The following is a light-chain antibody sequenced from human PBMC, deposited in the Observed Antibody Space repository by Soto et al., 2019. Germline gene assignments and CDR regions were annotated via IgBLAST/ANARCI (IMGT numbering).Light chain of an antibody. CDR3: CSYAGTSTFYV. V-gene: IGLV2-23*01. J-gene: IGLJ1*01. CDR1: SSDVGSYNL. Sequence: QSVLTQPASVSGSPGQSITISCTGTSSDVGSYNLVSWYQQHPGKAPKLMIYEGSKRPSGVSNRFSGSKSGNTAALTISGLQAEYEADNYCCSYAGTSTFYVFGTGTKVTVL. CDR2: EGS.